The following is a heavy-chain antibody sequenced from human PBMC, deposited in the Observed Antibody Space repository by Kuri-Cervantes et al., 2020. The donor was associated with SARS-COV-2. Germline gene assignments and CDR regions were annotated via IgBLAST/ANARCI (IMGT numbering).Heavy chain of an antibody. J-gene: IGHJ6*03. D-gene: IGHD2-2*01. Sequence: GSLRLSCAVYGGSFSGYYWSWIRQRPGKGLEWVGEINHGGSTNYNPSLKSRVTISVDTSKSQVSLKLTSVTAADTAVYSCARGKIVVVPAPILGLGPYYSSYYMDVWGKGTTVTVSS. CDR1: GGSFSGYY. CDR3: ARGKIVVVPAPILGLGPYYSSYYMDV. V-gene: IGHV4-34*01. CDR2: INHGGST.